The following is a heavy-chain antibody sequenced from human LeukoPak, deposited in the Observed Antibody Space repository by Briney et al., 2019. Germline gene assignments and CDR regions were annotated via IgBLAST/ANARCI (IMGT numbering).Heavy chain of an antibody. Sequence: GGSLRLSCVPSGFTYNEYYISWIRQAPGEGRGWISYISSTVGTVHYADSVKGRFTISSDNAQNSLYLQMNSLRADDTAVYYARAFRYCYATNCYGRALYGMDVWGQGTTVTVSS. V-gene: IGHV3-11*01. J-gene: IGHJ6*02. D-gene: IGHD2-2*01. CDR2: ISSTVGTV. CDR3: RAFRYCYATNCYGRALYGMDV. CDR1: GFTYNEYY.